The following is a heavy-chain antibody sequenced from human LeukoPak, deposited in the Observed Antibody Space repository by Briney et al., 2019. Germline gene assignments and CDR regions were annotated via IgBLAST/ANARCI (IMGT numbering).Heavy chain of an antibody. J-gene: IGHJ4*02. V-gene: IGHV4-39*01. CDR2: VYNTGSS. D-gene: IGHD2-15*01. CDR1: GDSISSSSDY. Sequence: SETLSLTCTVSGDSISSSSDYWGWFCQPPGKGLEWIGTVYNTGSSYYNPSLKSRATISVDTSKKQFSLKLSSVTAADTAFFYCARHGHCSDGTCYSVGSWGQGALVTVSS. CDR3: ARHGHCSDGTCYSVGS.